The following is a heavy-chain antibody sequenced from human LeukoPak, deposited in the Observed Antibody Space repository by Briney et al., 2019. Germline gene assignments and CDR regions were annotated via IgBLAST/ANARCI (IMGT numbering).Heavy chain of an antibody. Sequence: ASVKVSCKASRFTFTNYYVHWVRQAPGQGLEWMGWINPHTGGTNYAQKFQGRVTMTRDTSISTAYMELSRLTSDDTAVYYCARDKDDYGDSSYYFDYWGQGTLVTVSS. CDR1: RFTFTNYY. D-gene: IGHD4-17*01. CDR3: ARDKDDYGDSSYYFDY. J-gene: IGHJ4*02. V-gene: IGHV1-2*02. CDR2: INPHTGGT.